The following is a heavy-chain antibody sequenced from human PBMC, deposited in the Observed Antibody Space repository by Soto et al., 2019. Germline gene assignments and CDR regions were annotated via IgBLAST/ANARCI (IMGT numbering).Heavy chain of an antibody. J-gene: IGHJ6*02. CDR2: IKSKTDGGTA. V-gene: IGHV3-15*01. CDR3: STEIGIDGVDI. D-gene: IGHD1-26*01. Sequence: EVQLVESGGGFVQPGGSLRLSCVASRFSFTNAWMSWVRQAPGKGPEWVGRIKSKTDGGTADYAAPVKGRFTISRDDSQNKLDLHMDSRKTEDTALYHCSTEIGIDGVDIWGQGTTVTVSS. CDR1: RFSFTNAW.